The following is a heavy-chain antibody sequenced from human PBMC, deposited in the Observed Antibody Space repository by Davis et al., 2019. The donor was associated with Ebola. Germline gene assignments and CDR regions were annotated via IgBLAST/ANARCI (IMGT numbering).Heavy chain of an antibody. CDR3: AKASYYGSGSYRAGMDV. Sequence: PGGSLRLSCAASGFTFSSYGMHWVRQAPGKGLEWVAVIWYDGSNKYYADSVKGRFTISRDNSKNTLYLQMNSLRAEDTAVYYCAKASYYGSGSYRAGMDVWGQGTTVTVSS. D-gene: IGHD3-10*01. J-gene: IGHJ6*02. CDR1: GFTFSSYG. CDR2: IWYDGSNK. V-gene: IGHV3-33*06.